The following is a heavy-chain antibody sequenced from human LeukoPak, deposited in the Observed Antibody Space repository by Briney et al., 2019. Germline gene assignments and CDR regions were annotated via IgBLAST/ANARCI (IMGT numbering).Heavy chain of an antibody. V-gene: IGHV4-38-2*02. D-gene: IGHD3-10*01. J-gene: IGHJ5*02. CDR3: ARVIGGSGSHDSWFDP. CDR2: ISHSGST. CDR1: GYSISSGYY. Sequence: SETLSLTCTVSGYSISSGYYWGWIRQPPGKGLKWIGSISHSGSTYYNPSLKSRVTISVDTSKNQFSLKLSSLTAADTAVYYCARVIGGSGSHDSWFDPRGQGALVTVSS.